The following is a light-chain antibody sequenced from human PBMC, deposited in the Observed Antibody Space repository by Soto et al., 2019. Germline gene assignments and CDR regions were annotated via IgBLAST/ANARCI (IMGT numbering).Light chain of an antibody. CDR3: QQYGRSPSK. CDR2: GAS. J-gene: IGKJ1*01. V-gene: IGKV3-20*01. Sequence: EIVLTQSPGTLSLSPGERATLSCRASQSVSSSYLAWYQQKPGQAPRLLSYGASSRATGIPDRFSGSGSGTDFTLTISRLEPEDLAVYYCQQYGRSPSKFGQGTKVEIK. CDR1: QSVSSSY.